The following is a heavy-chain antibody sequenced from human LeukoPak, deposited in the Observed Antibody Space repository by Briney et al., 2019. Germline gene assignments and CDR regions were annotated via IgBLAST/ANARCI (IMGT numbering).Heavy chain of an antibody. CDR1: GFTFTIAW. J-gene: IGHJ4*02. Sequence: GGSLRLSCAASGFTFTIAWMSWVRQAPGKGLEWVGRIKNKGEGETTDYAAPVKGRFTISRDESENTLFLQMHSLETEDTALYYCVWNSEHYFDFWGQGSLVTVSS. V-gene: IGHV3-15*01. CDR2: IKNKGEGETT. D-gene: IGHD1-7*01. CDR3: VWNSEHYFDF.